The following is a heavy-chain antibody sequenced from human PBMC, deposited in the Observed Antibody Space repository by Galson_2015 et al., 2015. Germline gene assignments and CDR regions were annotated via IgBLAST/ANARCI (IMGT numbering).Heavy chain of an antibody. CDR3: ARGGLKVLRFDPPFH. Sequence: SLRLSCAASDFTFSSYAMQWLRQAPGKGLEWVAVISFDGSKKNYADSVKGRFTISRDNSENTLYLPMNSLRVDDSAVYYCARGGLKVLRFDPPFHWGQGALVSVSS. D-gene: IGHD5-12*01. V-gene: IGHV3-30-3*01. CDR1: DFTFSSYA. CDR2: ISFDGSKK. J-gene: IGHJ4*02.